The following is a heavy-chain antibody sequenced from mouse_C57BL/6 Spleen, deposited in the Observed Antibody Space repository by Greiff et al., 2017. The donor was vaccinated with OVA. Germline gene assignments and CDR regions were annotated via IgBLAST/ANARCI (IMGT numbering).Heavy chain of an antibody. V-gene: IGHV1-19*01. J-gene: IGHJ1*03. CDR2: INPYNGGT. CDR3: ARGFYYYGSSYGYFDV. CDR1: GYTFTDYY. Sequence: VQLQQSGPVLVKPGASVKMSCKASGYTFTDYYMNWVKQSHGKSLEWIGVINPYNGGTSYNQKFKGKATLTVDKSSSTAYMELNSLTSEDSAVYYCARGFYYYGSSYGYFDVWGTGTTVTVSS. D-gene: IGHD1-1*01.